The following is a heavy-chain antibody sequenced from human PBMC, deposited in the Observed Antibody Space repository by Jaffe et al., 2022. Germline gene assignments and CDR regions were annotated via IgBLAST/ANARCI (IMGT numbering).Heavy chain of an antibody. J-gene: IGHJ2*01. CDR2: ISNGGDSI. Sequence: QVQLVDSGGGLVKPGGSLRLSCAASGFTFSDYYMTWIRQAPGKGLEWVSYISNGGDSIYYADSVKGRFTISRDNAKNLVYLQMNSLRAEDTAVYYCARENWYPDIWGRGTLVTVSS. V-gene: IGHV3-11*01. CDR1: GFTFSDYY. CDR3: ARENWYPDI.